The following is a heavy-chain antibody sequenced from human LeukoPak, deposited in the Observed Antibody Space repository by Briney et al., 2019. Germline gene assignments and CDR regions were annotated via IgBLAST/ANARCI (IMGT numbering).Heavy chain of an antibody. CDR1: GGSISSYY. D-gene: IGHD4-17*01. V-gene: IGHV4-59*01. Sequence: PSETLSLTCTVSGGSISSYYWSWIRQPPGKGLEWIGYIYYSGSTKYNPSLKSRVTISVDTSKNQFSLKLSSETAADTAVYYCARGYGDYGGMDVWGQGTTVTVSS. CDR2: IYYSGST. CDR3: ARGYGDYGGMDV. J-gene: IGHJ6*02.